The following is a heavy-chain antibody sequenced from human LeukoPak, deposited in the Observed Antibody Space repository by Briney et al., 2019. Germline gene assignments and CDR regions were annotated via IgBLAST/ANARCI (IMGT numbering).Heavy chain of an antibody. V-gene: IGHV1-2*02. CDR3: ASYSGSYSSDFDY. J-gene: IGHJ4*02. CDR1: GYXFTGYY. CDR2: INPNSGGT. D-gene: IGHD1-26*01. Sequence: ASVKVSCRASGYXFTGYYIHWVRQAPGQGLEWMGWINPNSGGTNYAQKFQGRVTMTRDTSISTAYMELSSLRSDDTAVYYCASYSGSYSSDFDYWGQGTLVTVSS.